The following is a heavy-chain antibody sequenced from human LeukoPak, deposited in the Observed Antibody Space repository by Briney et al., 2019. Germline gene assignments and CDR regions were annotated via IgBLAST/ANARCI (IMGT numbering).Heavy chain of an antibody. Sequence: GASVKVSCKASGYTFTSYGISWVRQAPGQGLEWMGWISAYNGNTNYAQKLQGRVTMTTDTSTSTAYMELRSLRSDDTAVYYCASTACSGGSCYSDYWGQGTLVTVSS. J-gene: IGHJ4*02. D-gene: IGHD2-15*01. CDR3: ASTACSGGSCYSDY. CDR1: GYTFTSYG. V-gene: IGHV1-18*01. CDR2: ISAYNGNT.